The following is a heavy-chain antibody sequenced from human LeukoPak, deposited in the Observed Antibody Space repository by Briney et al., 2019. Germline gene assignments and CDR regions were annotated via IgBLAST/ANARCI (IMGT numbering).Heavy chain of an antibody. CDR1: GGSFSGYY. J-gene: IGHJ4*02. D-gene: IGHD3-3*01. CDR3: ARARLGDDFWSGYYLDY. CDR2: INHSGST. Sequence: SETLSLTCAVYGGSFSGYYWSWIRQPPGKGLEWIGEINHSGSTNYNPSLKSRVTISVDTSKNQFSLKLSSVTAADTAVYYCARARLGDDFWSGYYLDYWGQGTLVTVSS. V-gene: IGHV4-34*01.